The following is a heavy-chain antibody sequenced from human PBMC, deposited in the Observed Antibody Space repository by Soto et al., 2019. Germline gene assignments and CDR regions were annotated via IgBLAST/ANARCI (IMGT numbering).Heavy chain of an antibody. V-gene: IGHV1-18*01. D-gene: IGHD3-22*01. Sequence: ASVKVSCKASGYTFTRSGISWVRQAPGQGLEWMGTIYPGGVNIGYAQKFKGRVTMTKDTSTSTAYMELKSLTSDDTAVYYCARDPSSDYYDSSSAFDIWGQGTMVTVSS. J-gene: IGHJ3*02. CDR1: GYTFTRSG. CDR3: ARDPSSDYYDSSSAFDI. CDR2: IYPGGVNI.